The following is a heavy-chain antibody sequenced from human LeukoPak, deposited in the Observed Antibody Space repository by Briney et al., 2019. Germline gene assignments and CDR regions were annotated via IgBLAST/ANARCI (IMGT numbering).Heavy chain of an antibody. Sequence: SETLSLTCAVYGGSFSGYYWSWIRQPPGKGLEWIGEINHSGSTNYNPSLKSRVTISVDTSKNQFSLKLSSVTAADTAVYYCASSVGWINAFDIWGQGTMVTVSS. J-gene: IGHJ3*02. V-gene: IGHV4-34*01. D-gene: IGHD5-12*01. CDR3: ASSVGWINAFDI. CDR2: INHSGST. CDR1: GGSFSGYY.